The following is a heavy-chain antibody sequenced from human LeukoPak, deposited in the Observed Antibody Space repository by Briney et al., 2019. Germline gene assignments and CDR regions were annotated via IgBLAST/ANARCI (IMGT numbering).Heavy chain of an antibody. CDR3: ASTPLTGTRFGGELLNHERTFDI. J-gene: IGHJ3*02. CDR1: GGSFNGYY. Sequence: PSETLSLTCSVYGGSFNGYYWNWIRQPPGKGLEWIGEINHLGSTNYNPSLKSRVTISVDTSKNQFSLKLSSVTAADTAVYYCASTPLTGTRFGGELLNHERTFDIWGQGTMVTVSS. V-gene: IGHV4-34*01. CDR2: INHLGST. D-gene: IGHD1-7*01.